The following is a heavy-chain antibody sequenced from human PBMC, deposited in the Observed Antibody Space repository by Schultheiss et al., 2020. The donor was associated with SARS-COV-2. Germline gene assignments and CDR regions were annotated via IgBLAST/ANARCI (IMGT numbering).Heavy chain of an antibody. CDR3: ATPHQVSSGLDY. D-gene: IGHD7-27*01. CDR2: IDYDGRRT. V-gene: IGHV3-74*01. J-gene: IGHJ4*02. CDR1: GFTFSRYW. Sequence: GSLRLSCSASGFTFSRYWMHWVRQVPGKGLVWVSRIDYDGRRTNYADSVKGRFTISRDNARNTLFLQMDSLRAEDSAVYYCATPHQVSSGLDYWGQGTLVTVSS.